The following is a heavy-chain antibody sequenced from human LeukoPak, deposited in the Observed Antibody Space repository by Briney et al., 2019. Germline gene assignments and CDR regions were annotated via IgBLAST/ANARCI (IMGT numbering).Heavy chain of an antibody. CDR1: GGSISSSSYY. CDR3: ARGYHDFSGYWLSYFDY. J-gene: IGHJ4*02. D-gene: IGHD3-22*01. CDR2: IYYSGST. V-gene: IGHV4-39*07. Sequence: SETLSLTCTVSGGSISSSSYYWGWIRQPPGKGLEWIGSIYYSGSTNYNPSLKSRVTISVDTSKNQFSLKLSSVTAADTAVYYCARGYHDFSGYWLSYFDYWGQGTLATVSS.